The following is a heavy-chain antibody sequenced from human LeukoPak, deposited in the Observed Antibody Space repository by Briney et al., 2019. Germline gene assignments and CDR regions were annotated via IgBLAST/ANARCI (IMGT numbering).Heavy chain of an antibody. V-gene: IGHV5-51*01. D-gene: IGHD1-26*01. Sequence: GESLKISCKGSGYSFTSYWMGGVRQMPGKGLEWMGVIFPSDSDTRYSPSFEGQVTISADKSITTAYLQWSSLKASDTAMYYCAIKSGRYRDAFDIWGQGTMVTVSS. CDR2: IFPSDSDT. CDR3: AIKSGRYRDAFDI. J-gene: IGHJ3*02. CDR1: GYSFTSYW.